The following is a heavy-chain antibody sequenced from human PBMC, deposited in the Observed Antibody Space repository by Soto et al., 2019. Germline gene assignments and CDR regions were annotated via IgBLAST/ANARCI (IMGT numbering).Heavy chain of an antibody. J-gene: IGHJ4*02. Sequence: QITLKESGPTLVKPTQTRTLTCSFSGFSLSTSGLGVGWIRQPPGKALEWLALIYWDDDNRYSPFLKSRLTATKHAAKNQAVKRRTRVDPVDTAAQYCAHRLDGGWLLGEYCFGYWGQGTLVTVSS. CDR3: AHRLDGGWLLGEYCFGY. CDR2: IYWDDDN. V-gene: IGHV2-5*02. CDR1: GFSLSTSGLG. D-gene: IGHD6-19*01.